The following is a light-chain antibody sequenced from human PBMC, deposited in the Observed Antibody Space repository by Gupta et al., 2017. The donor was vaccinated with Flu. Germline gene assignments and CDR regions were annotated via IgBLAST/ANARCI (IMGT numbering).Light chain of an antibody. CDR3: SSCKTTGTRGV. J-gene: IGLJ2*01. V-gene: IGLV2-14*01. CDR1: SSDVGSYKY. Sequence: ITISCTETSSDVGSYKYASWYHQTPGKAPQLIMYKDHSRPSGVPKRFSGSTSGTTASLTINGVQAEDEGDYSCSSCKTTGTRGVFGGGTKLPVL. CDR2: KDH.